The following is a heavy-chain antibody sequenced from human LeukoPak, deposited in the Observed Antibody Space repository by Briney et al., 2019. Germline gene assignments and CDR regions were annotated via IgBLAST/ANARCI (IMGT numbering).Heavy chain of an antibody. CDR3: ARESGSSRFFDY. J-gene: IGHJ4*02. CDR1: GFTFSSHW. Sequence: PGGSLRLSCAASGFTFSSHWMHWVRQAPGEWLVWVSRVYNDGSTTNYADSVKGRFTISRDNAKNTLYLQMNSLRAEDMAVYYCARESGSSRFFDYWGQGTLVTVSS. V-gene: IGHV3-74*01. D-gene: IGHD6-6*01. CDR2: VYNDGSTT.